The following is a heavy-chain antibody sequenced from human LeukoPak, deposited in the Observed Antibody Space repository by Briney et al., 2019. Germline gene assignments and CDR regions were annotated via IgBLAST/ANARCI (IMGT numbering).Heavy chain of an antibody. D-gene: IGHD1-26*01. J-gene: IGHJ3*01. Sequence: PGRSLRLSCAASGFTFDDYAMHWVRQAPGKGLEWVSGISWNSGSIGYADSVKGRFTISRDNAKNSLYLQMNSLRVEDMALYYCAKGIPGSGELLGAFDFLGQGTMVTVSS. CDR1: GFTFDDYA. V-gene: IGHV3-9*03. CDR2: ISWNSGSI. CDR3: AKGIPGSGELLGAFDF.